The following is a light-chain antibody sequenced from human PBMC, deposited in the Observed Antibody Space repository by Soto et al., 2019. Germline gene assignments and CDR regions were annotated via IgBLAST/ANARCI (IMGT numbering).Light chain of an antibody. V-gene: IGKV2-28*01. J-gene: IGKJ5*01. CDR2: FGS. CDR3: MQARQTLT. CDR1: QILLYNNTYNY. Sequence: LMTQTPLTLPVTPGEPASSSCRSSQILLYNNTYNYLDWYVQKPGQSPQLLIYFGSNRAPGVPDRFSGSGSGTDFTLKINRVEAEDVGTYYGMQARQTLTFGQGTRLEIK.